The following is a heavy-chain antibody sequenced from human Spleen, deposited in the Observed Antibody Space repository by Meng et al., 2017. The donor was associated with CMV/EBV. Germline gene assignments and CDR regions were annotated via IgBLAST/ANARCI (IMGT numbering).Heavy chain of an antibody. CDR3: ARTIAVAGTWGYYYYGMDV. CDR2: IYSGGST. D-gene: IGHD6-19*01. CDR1: GFTVSSNY. Sequence: GESLKISCAASGFTVSSNYMSWVRQAPGKGLEWVSVIYSGGSTYYADSVKGRFTISRDNSKNTLYLQMNSLRAEDTAVYYCARTIAVAGTWGYYYYGMDVWGQGTTVTVSS. J-gene: IGHJ6*02. V-gene: IGHV3-53*01.